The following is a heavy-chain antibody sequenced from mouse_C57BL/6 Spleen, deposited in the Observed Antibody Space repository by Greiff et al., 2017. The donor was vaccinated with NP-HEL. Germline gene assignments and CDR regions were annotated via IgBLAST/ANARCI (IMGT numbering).Heavy chain of an antibody. V-gene: IGHV5-4*01. CDR1: GFTFSSYA. J-gene: IGHJ3*01. Sequence: EVKVVESGGGLVKPGGSLKLSCAASGFTFSSYAMSWVRQTPEKRLEWVATISDGGSYTYYPDNVKGRFTISRDNAKNNLYLQMSQLTSEDTAMYCCARDEIYRGFAYWGQGTLVTVSA. D-gene: IGHD2-1*01. CDR3: ARDEIYRGFAY. CDR2: ISDGGSYT.